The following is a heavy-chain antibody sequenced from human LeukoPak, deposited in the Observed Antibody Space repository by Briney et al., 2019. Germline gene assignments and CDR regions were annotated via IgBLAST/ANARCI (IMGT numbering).Heavy chain of an antibody. Sequence: PSETLSLTCTVSGDAISTYYWNWIRQTPGKELEWVGHFANGRTDYNPSLKSRAIISVDTSKNQISLRLTSVTATDTAVYYFEGDKAHSYGYYFDPWGPGTQVVVSS. D-gene: IGHD3-10*01. CDR1: GDAISTYY. V-gene: IGHV4-4*08. CDR2: FANGRT. CDR3: EGDKAHSYGYYFDP. J-gene: IGHJ4*02.